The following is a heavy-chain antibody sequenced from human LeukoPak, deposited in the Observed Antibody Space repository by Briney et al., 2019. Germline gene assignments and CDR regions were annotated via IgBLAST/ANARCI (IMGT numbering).Heavy chain of an antibody. Sequence: PSETLSLTCTVPGGSISSYYWSWIRQPPGKGLEWIGYIYYSRSTNYNPSLKSRVTISVDTSKNQFSLKLSSVTAADTAVYYCARVGSTGTTTDYYDYWGQGILVTVSS. V-gene: IGHV4-59*01. CDR1: GGSISSYY. CDR3: ARVGSTGTTTDYYDY. J-gene: IGHJ4*02. CDR2: IYYSRST. D-gene: IGHD1-7*01.